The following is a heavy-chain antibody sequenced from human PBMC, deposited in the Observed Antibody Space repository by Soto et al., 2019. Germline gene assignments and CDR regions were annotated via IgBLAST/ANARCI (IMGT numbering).Heavy chain of an antibody. Sequence: QITLKESGPTLVKPTQTLTLTCTCSGFSLSTSGVGVAWIRQPPGKALEWLALIYWDDDKRYSPSLKSRLTITIDTSINQEVLTMTNMDPVDTATYYCAHTGGQLIDYWGQGTLVTVSS. V-gene: IGHV2-5*02. CDR3: AHTGGQLIDY. D-gene: IGHD1-1*01. CDR2: IYWDDDK. CDR1: GFSLSTSGVG. J-gene: IGHJ4*02.